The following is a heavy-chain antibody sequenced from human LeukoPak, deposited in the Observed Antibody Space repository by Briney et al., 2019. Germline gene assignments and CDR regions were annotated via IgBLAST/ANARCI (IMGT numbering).Heavy chain of an antibody. CDR1: GFTFSSYS. CDR3: ARRADIVVVPAAHRDYNYYYYMDV. J-gene: IGHJ6*03. V-gene: IGHV3-48*01. Sequence: GGSLRLSCAASGFTFSSYSMNWVRQAPGKGLEWVSYISSSSSTIYYADSVKGRFTISRDNAKNSLYLQMNSLRAEDTAVYYCARRADIVVVPAAHRDYNYYYYMDVWGKGTTVTVSS. CDR2: ISSSSSTI. D-gene: IGHD2-2*01.